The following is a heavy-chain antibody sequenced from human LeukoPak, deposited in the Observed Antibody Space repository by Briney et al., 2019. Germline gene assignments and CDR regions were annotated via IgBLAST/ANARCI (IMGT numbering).Heavy chain of an antibody. CDR3: ARGLAVAGPYYFDY. J-gene: IGHJ4*02. Sequence: SETLSLTCAVYGGSFSGYYWSWIRQPPGKGLEWIGEINHSGSTNYNPSLKSRVTISVDTSKNQFSLKLSSVTAADTAVYYCARGLAVAGPYYFDYWGQGTLVTVTS. CDR1: GGSFSGYY. V-gene: IGHV4-34*01. CDR2: INHSGST. D-gene: IGHD6-19*01.